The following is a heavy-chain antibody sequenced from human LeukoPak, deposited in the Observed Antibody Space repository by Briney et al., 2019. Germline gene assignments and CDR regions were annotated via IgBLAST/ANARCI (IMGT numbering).Heavy chain of an antibody. CDR2: INPSGGST. J-gene: IGHJ4*02. Sequence: ASVKVSCKASGYTFTSYYMHWVRQAPGQGLEWMGIINPSGGSTSYAQKFQGRVTITADKSTSTAYMELSSLRSEDTAVYYCARGGWLRILYYFDYWGQGTLVTVSS. CDR1: GYTFTSYY. CDR3: ARGGWLRILYYFDY. V-gene: IGHV1-46*01. D-gene: IGHD5-12*01.